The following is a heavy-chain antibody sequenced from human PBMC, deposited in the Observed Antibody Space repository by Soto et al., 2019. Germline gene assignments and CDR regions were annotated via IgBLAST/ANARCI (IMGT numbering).Heavy chain of an antibody. CDR3: AREGRVVVTAIEGVWYFDL. Sequence: QVQLVQSGAEVKKPGSSVKVSCKASGGTFSSYAISWVRQAPGQGLEWMGGIIPIFGTANYAQKFQGRVTITADESTSTAYMELSSLRSEDTAVYYCAREGRVVVTAIEGVWYFDLWGRGTLFTVSS. D-gene: IGHD2-21*02. V-gene: IGHV1-69*12. CDR2: IIPIFGTA. CDR1: GGTFSSYA. J-gene: IGHJ2*01.